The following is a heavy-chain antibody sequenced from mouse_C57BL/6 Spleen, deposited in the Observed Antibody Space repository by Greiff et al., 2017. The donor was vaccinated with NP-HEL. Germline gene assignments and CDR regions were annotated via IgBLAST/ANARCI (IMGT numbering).Heavy chain of an antibody. J-gene: IGHJ4*01. Sequence: EVKVVESGEGLVKPGGSLKLSCAASGFTFSSYAMSWVRQTPEKRLEWVAYISSGGDYIYYADTVKGRFTISRDNARNTLYLQMSSLKSEDTAMYYCTRDGDYGSSYAMDYWGQGTSVTVSS. CDR2: ISSGGDYI. CDR1: GFTFSSYA. V-gene: IGHV5-9-1*02. CDR3: TRDGDYGSSYAMDY. D-gene: IGHD1-1*01.